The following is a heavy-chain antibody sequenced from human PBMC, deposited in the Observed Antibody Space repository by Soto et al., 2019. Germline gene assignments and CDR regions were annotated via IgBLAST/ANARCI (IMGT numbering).Heavy chain of an antibody. J-gene: IGHJ4*02. D-gene: IGHD1-7*01. Sequence: QITLTESGPTLVKPTQTLTLTCTFSGFSFSTSAGGVGWIRQPPVKDLEFLALMYWDAYKRCSPSLNSRLTVTKDTSKNRVVLTMPNMDPEDTATYFCAHVYLAASGTRYYFDYWCQGTLVTVSA. CDR2: MYWDAYK. CDR1: GFSFSTSAGG. V-gene: IGHV2-5*02. CDR3: AHVYLAASGTRYYFDY.